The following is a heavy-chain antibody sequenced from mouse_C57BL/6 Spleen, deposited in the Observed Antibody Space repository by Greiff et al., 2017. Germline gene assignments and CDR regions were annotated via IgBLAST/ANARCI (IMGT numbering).Heavy chain of an antibody. CDR1: GYTFTSYW. CDR2: IDPSDSET. D-gene: IGHD1-1*02. CDR3: ARGGYYGMDY. Sequence: QVQLKQPGAELVRPGSSVKLSCKASGYTFTSYWMHWVKQRPIQGLEWIGNIDPSDSETHYNQKFKDKATLTVDKSSSTAYMQLSSLTSEDSAVYYCARGGYYGMDYWGQGASVTVYS. J-gene: IGHJ4*01. V-gene: IGHV1-52*01.